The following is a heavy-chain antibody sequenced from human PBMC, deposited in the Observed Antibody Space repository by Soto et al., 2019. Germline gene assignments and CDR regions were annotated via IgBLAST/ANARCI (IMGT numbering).Heavy chain of an antibody. J-gene: IGHJ4*02. CDR3: ARDLGYYDSSGYFDY. Sequence: GGSLRLSFSASGFTFSDYYMSWIRQSPGKGLEWISYIDSSGSIIYYADSVKGRFTISRDNAKNSLYLQMNSLRAEDTAVYYCARDLGYYDSSGYFDYWGQGTLVTVSS. CDR2: IDSSGSII. V-gene: IGHV3-11*01. D-gene: IGHD3-22*01. CDR1: GFTFSDYY.